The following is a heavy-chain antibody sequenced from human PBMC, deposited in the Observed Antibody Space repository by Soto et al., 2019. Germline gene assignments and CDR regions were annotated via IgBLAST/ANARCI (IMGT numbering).Heavy chain of an antibody. CDR1: GLTFSTYW. Sequence: GGSLRLSCAASGLTFSTYWMSWVRQAPGKGLEWVANIKQDGGEKYYLDSVKGRFTISRVNAKNSLYLQMNSLRAEDTAVYYCARETSAAWPYYLDYWGQGTLVTVSS. V-gene: IGHV3-7*01. D-gene: IGHD3-10*01. CDR3: ARETSAAWPYYLDY. J-gene: IGHJ4*02. CDR2: IKQDGGEK.